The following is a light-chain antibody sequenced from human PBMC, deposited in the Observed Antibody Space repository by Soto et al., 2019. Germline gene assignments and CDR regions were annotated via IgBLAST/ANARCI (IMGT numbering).Light chain of an antibody. J-gene: IGKJ1*01. CDR3: QQSYSTPRT. CDR2: AAS. CDR1: QSISSY. Sequence: DIQITQSPSSLSASVGDRVTITCRASQSISSYLNWYQQKPGKAPKLLIYAASSLQSGVPSRFSGSGSGTDFTLTISSLQPEDFATYYCQQSYSTPRTFGQGTKL. V-gene: IGKV1-39*01.